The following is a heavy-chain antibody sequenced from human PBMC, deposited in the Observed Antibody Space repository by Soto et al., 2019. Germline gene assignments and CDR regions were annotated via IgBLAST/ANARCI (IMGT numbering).Heavy chain of an antibody. D-gene: IGHD3-10*01. V-gene: IGHV3-9*01. J-gene: IGHJ6*02. CDR3: AKEKRGVSYYYYGMDV. CDR1: GFTFDDYA. CDR2: ISWNSGSI. Sequence: EVQLVESGGGLVQPGRSLRLSCAASGFTFDDYAMHWVRQAPGKGLEWVSGISWNSGSIGYADSVKGRFTISRDNAKNSLYLQMNSLRAEDTALYYCAKEKRGVSYYYYGMDVWGQKTTVTVSS.